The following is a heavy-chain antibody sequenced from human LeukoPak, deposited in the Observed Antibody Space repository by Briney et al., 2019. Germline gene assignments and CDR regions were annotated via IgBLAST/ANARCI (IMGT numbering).Heavy chain of an antibody. V-gene: IGHV1-69*04. CDR3: ARDPQLYSSGWRYAFDI. D-gene: IGHD6-19*01. CDR2: IIPILGIA. CDR1: GGTFSSYA. J-gene: IGHJ3*02. Sequence: EASVKVSCKASGGTFSSYAISWVRQAPGQGLEWMGRIIPILGIANYAQKFQGRVTITADKSTSTAYMELSSLRSEDTAVYYCARDPQLYSSGWRYAFDIWGQGTMVTVSS.